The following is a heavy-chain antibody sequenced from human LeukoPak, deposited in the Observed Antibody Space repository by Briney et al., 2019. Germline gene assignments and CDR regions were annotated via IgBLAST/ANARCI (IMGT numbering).Heavy chain of an antibody. CDR3: AKDMNSIYYYGMDV. D-gene: IGHD4-11*01. V-gene: IGHV3-9*01. CDR1: GFTFDDYA. CDR2: ISWNSGSI. Sequence: PGRSLRLSCAASGFTFDDYAMHWVRQAPGKGLEWVSGISWNSGSIGYADSVKGRFTISRDNAKNSLYLQMNSLRAEDTALYYCAKDMNSIYYYGMDVWGQGTTVTVSS. J-gene: IGHJ6*02.